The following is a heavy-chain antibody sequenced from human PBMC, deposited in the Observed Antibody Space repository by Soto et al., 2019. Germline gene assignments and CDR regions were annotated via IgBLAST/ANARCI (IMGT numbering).Heavy chain of an antibody. Sequence: GGSLRLSCAASGFTFTNAWINWVRQAPGKGLEWVSTITGSSGSTTYTESVKGRFTISRDNSKNSLYLQMNNPRAEDTAIYYCAKADTGWFAPWGRGTLVTVSS. J-gene: IGHJ5*02. CDR2: ITGSSGST. CDR3: AKADTGWFAP. V-gene: IGHV3-23*01. D-gene: IGHD3-10*01. CDR1: GFTFTNAW.